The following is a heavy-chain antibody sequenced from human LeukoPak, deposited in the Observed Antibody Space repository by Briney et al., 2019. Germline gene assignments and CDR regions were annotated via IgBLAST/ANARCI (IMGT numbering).Heavy chain of an antibody. Sequence: ASVKVSCKASGYTFTMYAINWVRQAPGQGPEWMGWINTHTGNPTYVQGFTGRFVFSLDTSVSTSYLQITSLKTEDTAVYYCAREPLDSSSYYGVDVWGQGTTVTVSS. CDR1: GYTFTMYA. J-gene: IGHJ6*02. V-gene: IGHV7-4-1*02. CDR3: AREPLDSSSYYGVDV. CDR2: INTHTGNP. D-gene: IGHD6-13*01.